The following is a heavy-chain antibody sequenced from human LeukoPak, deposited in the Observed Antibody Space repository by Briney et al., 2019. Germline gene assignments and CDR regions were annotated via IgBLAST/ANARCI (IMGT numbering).Heavy chain of an antibody. CDR1: GGSISSYY. V-gene: IGHV4-59*08. D-gene: IGHD2-15*01. CDR2: IYYSGTT. CDR3: ARQGGYCSGGSCYSKYYFDY. Sequence: SETLPLTCTVSGGSISSYYWSWIRQPPGKGLEWIGYIYYSGTTNYNPSLKSRVTMSVDTSKNQFSLKLSSVTAADTAVYYCARQGGYCSGGSCYSKYYFDYWGQGTLVTVSS. J-gene: IGHJ4*02.